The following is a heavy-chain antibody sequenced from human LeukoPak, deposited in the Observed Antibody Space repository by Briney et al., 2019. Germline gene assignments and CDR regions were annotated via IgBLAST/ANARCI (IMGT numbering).Heavy chain of an antibody. V-gene: IGHV3-7*01. CDR3: ARGRIGDYYYYHYMDV. Sequence: GGSLRLSCAAAGFTSSSYSMNWGRQAPGKGREWVANIKQDGSEKYYLDSVKGRFTISRDHAKNSLYLQMNSLRAEDTAVYYCARGRIGDYYYYHYMDVWGKGTTVTVSS. J-gene: IGHJ6*03. D-gene: IGHD2-15*01. CDR2: IKQDGSEK. CDR1: GFTSSSYS.